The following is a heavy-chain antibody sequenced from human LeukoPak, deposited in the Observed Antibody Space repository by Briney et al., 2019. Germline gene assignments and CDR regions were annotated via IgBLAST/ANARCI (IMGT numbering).Heavy chain of an antibody. Sequence: GRSLRLSCAASGVTFSSYGMHWVRQAPGKGLEWVAVISYDGSNKYYADSVKGRFTISRDNSKNTLYLQMNSLRAEDTAVYYCAKLASSSWFDYWGQGTLVTVSS. J-gene: IGHJ4*02. D-gene: IGHD6-13*01. CDR2: ISYDGSNK. CDR1: GVTFSSYG. CDR3: AKLASSSWFDY. V-gene: IGHV3-30*18.